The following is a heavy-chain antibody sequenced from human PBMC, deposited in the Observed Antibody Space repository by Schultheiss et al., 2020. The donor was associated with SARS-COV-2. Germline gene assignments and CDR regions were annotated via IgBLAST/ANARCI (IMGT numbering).Heavy chain of an antibody. V-gene: IGHV4-39*01. D-gene: IGHD4-17*01. Sequence: SETLSLTCIVSGGSISTGYYWGWVRQPPGKGLEWIGSIHYSGSTYYNPSLKSRVTISVDRSKNQFSLKLSSVTAADTAVYYCARRGYYGDRFDYWGQGTLVTVSS. J-gene: IGHJ4*02. CDR3: ARRGYYGDRFDY. CDR1: GGSISTGYY. CDR2: IHYSGST.